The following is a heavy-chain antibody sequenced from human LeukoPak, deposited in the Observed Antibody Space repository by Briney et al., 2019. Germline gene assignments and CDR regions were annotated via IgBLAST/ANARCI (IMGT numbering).Heavy chain of an antibody. CDR1: GGSVSSGSYY. D-gene: IGHD2-15*01. CDR2: IYYSGST. V-gene: IGHV4-61*01. CDR3: ARDRYCSGGSCYRGDAFDI. Sequence: SETLSLTCTVSGGSVSSGSYYWSWIRQPPGKGLEWIGYIYYSGSTNYNPPLKSRVTISVDTSKNQFSLKLSSVTAADTAVYYCARDRYCSGGSCYRGDAFDIWGQGTMVTVSS. J-gene: IGHJ3*02.